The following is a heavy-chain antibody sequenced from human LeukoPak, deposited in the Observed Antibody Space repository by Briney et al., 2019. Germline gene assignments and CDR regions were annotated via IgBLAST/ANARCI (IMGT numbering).Heavy chain of an antibody. J-gene: IGHJ3*02. CDR3: AREVQLWLLVLTHSAFDI. Sequence: SETLSLTCAVYGGSFXGYYXSWIRQPXXXXXXWIGXXXXXGSTNYNPSLKSRVTISVDTSKNQFSLKLSSVTAADTAVYYCAREVQLWLLVLTHSAFDIWGQGTMVTVSS. V-gene: IGHV4-34*01. CDR1: GGSFXGYY. CDR2: XXXXGST. D-gene: IGHD5-18*01.